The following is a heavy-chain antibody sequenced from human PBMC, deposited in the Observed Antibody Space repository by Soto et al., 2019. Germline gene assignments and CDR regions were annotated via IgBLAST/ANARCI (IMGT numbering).Heavy chain of an antibody. J-gene: IGHJ6*02. D-gene: IGHD3-10*01. Sequence: EVQLVESGGGLVQPGGSLRLSCAASGFTFSSYYKNWVRHAPGKGLVWVARITSDGSSTTYADSVKGRFTISRDNAKNTLYLQMNSLRAEDTAVYSCARERCGGFADVWGQGTTVTVSS. V-gene: IGHV3-74*01. CDR1: GFTFSSYY. CDR3: ARERCGGFADV. CDR2: ITSDGSST.